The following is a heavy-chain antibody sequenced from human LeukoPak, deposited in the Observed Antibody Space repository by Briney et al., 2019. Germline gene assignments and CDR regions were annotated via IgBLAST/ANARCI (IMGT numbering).Heavy chain of an antibody. CDR1: GFTFSSYS. CDR3: ARQDQLLYYFDY. D-gene: IGHD2-2*01. Sequence: PGGSLRLSCAASGFTFSSYSMNWVRQAPGKGLEWVSSISSSSSYIYYADSVKGRFTISRDNSKNTLYLQMNSLRAEDTAVYYCARQDQLLYYFDYWGQGTLVTVSS. V-gene: IGHV3-21*01. CDR2: ISSSSSYI. J-gene: IGHJ4*02.